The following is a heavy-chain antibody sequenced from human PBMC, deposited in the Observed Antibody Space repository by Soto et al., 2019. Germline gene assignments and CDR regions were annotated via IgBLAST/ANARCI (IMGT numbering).Heavy chain of an antibody. J-gene: IGHJ4*02. Sequence: EXQLVXSGXGLVXPGGSLRLSXXASGFTFSSYAMNWVXXXXXKGLEWVSCITSSGYIYYADSVRGRFTISRDNAKNSLYXQXNSLRAEDTAXXXXXXXXXXXXLDXWGQGTLVTVSS. CDR2: ITSSGYI. V-gene: IGHV3-21*01. CDR3: XXXXXXXXLDX. CDR1: GFTFSSYA.